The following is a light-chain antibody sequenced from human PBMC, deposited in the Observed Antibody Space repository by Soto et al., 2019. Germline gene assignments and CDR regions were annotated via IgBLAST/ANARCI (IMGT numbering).Light chain of an antibody. Sequence: DLQLTQSPSSLSVSVGDKVTITCRASQSSRCYLNWVQQKPGKAPKLLIYDASILQTGVPSRFSGSGSGTDFSLTISSLQPEDFATYYCQQSYSTPPWTFGQGTKVESK. CDR1: QSSRCY. J-gene: IGKJ1*01. CDR3: QQSYSTPPWT. V-gene: IGKV1-39*01. CDR2: DAS.